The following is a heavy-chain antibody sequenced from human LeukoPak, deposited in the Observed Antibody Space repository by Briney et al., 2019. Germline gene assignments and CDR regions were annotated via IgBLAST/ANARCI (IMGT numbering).Heavy chain of an antibody. CDR2: VNFRGTIS. CDR1: GFSFSTFA. D-gene: IGHD7-27*01. CDR3: AKGERGIDY. J-gene: IGHJ4*02. Sequence: GSSLRLSCAASGFSFSTFAMNWVRQAPGKGLEWVSSVNFRGTISYYADSVKGRFTISRDNSKNTLFLQMDSLRAEDAAIYYCAKGERGIDYWGQGTLVTVSS. V-gene: IGHV3-23*01.